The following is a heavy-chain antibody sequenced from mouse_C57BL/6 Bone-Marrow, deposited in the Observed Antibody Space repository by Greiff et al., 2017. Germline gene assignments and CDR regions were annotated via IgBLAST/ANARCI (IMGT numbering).Heavy chain of an antibody. CDR3: ARVGTVVAPDAMDY. D-gene: IGHD1-1*01. J-gene: IGHJ4*01. V-gene: IGHV1-55*01. CDR2: IYPGSGST. Sequence: QLQQPGAELVKPGASVKMSCKASGYTFTSYWITWVKQRPGQGLEWIGDIYPGSGSTNYNEKFKSKATLTVDTSSSTAYMQLSSLTSEDSAVYYCARVGTVVAPDAMDYWGQGTSVTVSS. CDR1: GYTFTSYW.